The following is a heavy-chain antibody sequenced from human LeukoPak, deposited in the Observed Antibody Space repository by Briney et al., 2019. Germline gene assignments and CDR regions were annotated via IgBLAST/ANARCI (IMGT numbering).Heavy chain of an antibody. CDR3: ARTPRARYFDY. Sequence: GGSLRPSCAASGFTFSSYWMSWVRQAPGKGLEWVANIKQDGSEKYYVDSVKGRFTISRDNAKNSLYLQMNSLRAEDTAVYYCARTPRARYFDYWGQGTLVTVSS. J-gene: IGHJ4*02. CDR1: GFTFSSYW. V-gene: IGHV3-7*01. D-gene: IGHD1-14*01. CDR2: IKQDGSEK.